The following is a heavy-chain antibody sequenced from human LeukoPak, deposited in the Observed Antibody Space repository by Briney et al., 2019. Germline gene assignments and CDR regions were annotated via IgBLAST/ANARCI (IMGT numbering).Heavy chain of an antibody. CDR1: GYTFTSYG. Sequence: GASVKVSCKASGYTFTSYGISWVRQAPGQGLQWMGWINPNSGGTNYAQKFQGRVTMTRDTSISTAYMELNRLRSDDTAVYYCARGSYDSSDFEYFHHWGQGILVTVSS. D-gene: IGHD3-22*01. CDR2: INPNSGGT. V-gene: IGHV1-2*02. CDR3: ARGSYDSSDFEYFHH. J-gene: IGHJ1*01.